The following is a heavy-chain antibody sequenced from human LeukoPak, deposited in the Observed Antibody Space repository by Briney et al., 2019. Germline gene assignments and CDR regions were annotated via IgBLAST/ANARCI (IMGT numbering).Heavy chain of an antibody. V-gene: IGHV1-69*01. Sequence: SVKVSCKASGGTFSSYAISWVRQAPGQGLEWMGGIIPIFGTANYAQKFQGRVTITADESTSTAYMELSSLRSEDTAVYYCARGLWELHDRYYYYYMDVWGKGTTVTVSS. J-gene: IGHJ6*03. CDR3: ARGLWELHDRYYYYYMDV. D-gene: IGHD1-26*01. CDR1: GGTFSSYA. CDR2: IIPIFGTA.